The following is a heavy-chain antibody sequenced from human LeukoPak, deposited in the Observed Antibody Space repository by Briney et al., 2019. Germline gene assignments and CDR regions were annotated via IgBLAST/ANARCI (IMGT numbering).Heavy chain of an antibody. V-gene: IGHV4-4*07. CDR3: ARDLHDSSWGDSFGI. J-gene: IGHJ3*02. CDR1: GGSISTYY. Sequence: PSETLSLTCTVSGGSISTYYWSWIRQPAGKGLEWIGRMYNSGSTNYNPSLKSRVTISVDKAKNQFSLKLSSVTAADTAVYYCARDLHDSSWGDSFGIWGQGTLVTVSS. CDR2: MYNSGST. D-gene: IGHD3-22*01.